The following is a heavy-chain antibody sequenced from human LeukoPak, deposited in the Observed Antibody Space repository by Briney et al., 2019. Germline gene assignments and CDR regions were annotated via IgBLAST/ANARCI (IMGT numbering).Heavy chain of an antibody. V-gene: IGHV4-59*01. J-gene: IGHJ4*02. CDR1: GGSISSYY. D-gene: IGHD3-22*01. CDR3: ARVNYDSSGYNFDY. CDR2: IYYSGST. Sequence: SETLSLTCTVSGGSISSYYWSWIRQPPGKGLEWIGYIYYSGSTNYNPSLKSRVTISVDTSKNQFSLKLSSVTAADTAVYYCARVNYDSSGYNFDYWGQGTLVTVSS.